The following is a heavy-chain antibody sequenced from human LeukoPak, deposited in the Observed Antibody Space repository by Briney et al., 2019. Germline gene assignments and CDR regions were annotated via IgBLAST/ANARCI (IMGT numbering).Heavy chain of an antibody. Sequence: GGSLRLSCAASGFTFSNYALNWVRQAPGKGLEWVSSISSSSSYIYYADSVKGRFTISRDNAKNSLYLQMNSLRAEDTAVYYCARDAEWELTMPHYFDYWGQGTLVTVSS. V-gene: IGHV3-21*01. CDR1: GFTFSNYA. CDR2: ISSSSSYI. J-gene: IGHJ4*02. D-gene: IGHD1-26*01. CDR3: ARDAEWELTMPHYFDY.